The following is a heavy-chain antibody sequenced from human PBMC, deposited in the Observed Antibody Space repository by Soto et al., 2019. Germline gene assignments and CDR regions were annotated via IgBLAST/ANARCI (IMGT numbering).Heavy chain of an antibody. J-gene: IGHJ1*01. CDR3: ASFMSTTGPAEYFQH. CDR2: IYYSGST. Sequence: SDTLSLTCTVSGDSISSYYWTWIRQSPGKGLEWIGYIYYSGSTNYNPSLKSRVTISVDTSKNQFSLKLTSLTAADTAVYYCASFMSTTGPAEYFQHWGQGTLVTVSS. D-gene: IGHD1-1*01. CDR1: GDSISSYY. V-gene: IGHV4-59*01.